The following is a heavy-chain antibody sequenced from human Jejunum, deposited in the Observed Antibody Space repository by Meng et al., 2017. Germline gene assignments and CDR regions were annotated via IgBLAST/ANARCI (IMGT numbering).Heavy chain of an antibody. CDR1: GFTFTNYY. Sequence: GESLKISCAASGFTFTNYYMGWVRQAPGKGLEWVANMNEDGSQKLYVDSVKGRFTISRDNAKNSVVLQMDSLRADDTAVYYCARGVREDGWGQGTRVTVSS. CDR2: MNEDGSQK. V-gene: IGHV3-7*01. CDR3: ARGVREDG. J-gene: IGHJ4*02. D-gene: IGHD1-26*01.